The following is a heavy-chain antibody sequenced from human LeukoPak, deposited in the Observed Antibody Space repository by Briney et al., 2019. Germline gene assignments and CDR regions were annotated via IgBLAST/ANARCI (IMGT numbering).Heavy chain of an antibody. CDR3: AKDGYCSNGVCWDYFDY. CDR2: ISGSGGGT. V-gene: IGHV3-23*01. D-gene: IGHD2-8*01. Sequence: GGSLRLSCAASGFTFGSYAMSWVRQAPGKGLEWVSAISGSGGGTYYADSVKGRFTISRDNSKNTLYLQMNSLRAEDTAVYYCAKDGYCSNGVCWDYFDYWGQGTLVTVSS. CDR1: GFTFGSYA. J-gene: IGHJ4*02.